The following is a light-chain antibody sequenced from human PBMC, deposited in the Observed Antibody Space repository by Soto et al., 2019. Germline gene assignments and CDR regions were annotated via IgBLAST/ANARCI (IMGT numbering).Light chain of an antibody. Sequence: QSALTQPASVSGSPGQSITISCTGTSSDVGSYNLVSWYQQHPGEAPKLMIFEGSKRPSGVSNRFSGSKSGNTASLTISGLQPEDEADYYCCSYAGTLFGGGTKVTVL. J-gene: IGLJ2*01. CDR1: SSDVGSYNL. CDR2: EGS. V-gene: IGLV2-23*01. CDR3: CSYAGTL.